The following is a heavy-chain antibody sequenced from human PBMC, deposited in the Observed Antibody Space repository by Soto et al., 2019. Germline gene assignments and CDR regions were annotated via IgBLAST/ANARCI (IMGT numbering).Heavy chain of an antibody. CDR3: AGDRVDTAMVKLRSSA. CDR1: GVTFSSYA. D-gene: IGHD5-18*01. CDR2: ISYDGSNK. J-gene: IGHJ6*02. Sequence: GGSLRLCCAGCGVTFSSYAMHWVRQAPGTGLEWVAVISYDGSNKYYADSVKGRFTISRDNSNNTPYLQMHSPRAEDTAVYYCAGDRVDTAMVKLRSSAWGQGTTVTVSS. V-gene: IGHV3-30-3*01.